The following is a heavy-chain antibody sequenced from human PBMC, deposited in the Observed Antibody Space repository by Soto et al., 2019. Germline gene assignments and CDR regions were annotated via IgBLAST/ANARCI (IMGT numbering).Heavy chain of an antibody. V-gene: IGHV4-59*01. CDR1: GGSISSDY. Sequence: SETLSLTCTVSGGSISSDYWSWIRQSPGKGLEWIGFIYYTGGTSYNPSLKSRVTISVDTSKNQFSLNVSSVTAADTAVYFCARGVGGAGTSDFDYWGQGTLVTVSS. J-gene: IGHJ4*02. CDR3: ARGVGGAGTSDFDY. D-gene: IGHD6-13*01. CDR2: IYYTGGT.